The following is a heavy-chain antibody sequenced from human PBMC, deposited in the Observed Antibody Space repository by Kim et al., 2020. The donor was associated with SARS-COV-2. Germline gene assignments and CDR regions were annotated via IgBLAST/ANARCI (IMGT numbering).Heavy chain of an antibody. J-gene: IGHJ4*02. CDR3: ARDQAPYDY. CDR2: THTYTGNT. CDR1: GYTFTSYG. Sequence: ASVKVSCKASGYTFTSYGITWVRQAPGQGLEWMGWTHTYTGNTNYAQKFQGRVTMTTDTSTTTAYMELRSLRSDDTAVYYCARDQAPYDYWGQGTLVTVS. V-gene: IGHV1-18*01.